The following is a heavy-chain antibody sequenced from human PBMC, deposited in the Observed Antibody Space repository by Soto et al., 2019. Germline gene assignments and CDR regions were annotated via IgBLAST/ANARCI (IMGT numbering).Heavy chain of an antibody. D-gene: IGHD5-12*01. CDR1: GFTFSSYG. Sequence: GGSLRLSCAASGFTFSSYGMHWVRQAPGKGLEWVAVIWYDGSNKYYADSVKGRFTISRDNSKNTLYPQMNSLRAEDTAVYYCARRLVATDDAFDIWGQGTMVT. J-gene: IGHJ3*02. CDR3: ARRLVATDDAFDI. V-gene: IGHV3-33*01. CDR2: IWYDGSNK.